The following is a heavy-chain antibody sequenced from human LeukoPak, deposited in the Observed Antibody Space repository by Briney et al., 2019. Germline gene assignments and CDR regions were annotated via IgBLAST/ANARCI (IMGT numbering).Heavy chain of an antibody. Sequence: GESLNISCKGSGYTFTTYWIGWVRQQPGKDLEWMGIIYPADSDTEYSPSFRGQVTISVDKSTSTAYLQWRSLTASDTAIYYCARKVYCRTTRCHYGLDVWGQGTTVTVSS. V-gene: IGHV5-51*01. CDR3: ARKVYCRTTRCHYGLDV. CDR2: IYPADSDT. J-gene: IGHJ6*02. D-gene: IGHD2-2*01. CDR1: GYTFTTYW.